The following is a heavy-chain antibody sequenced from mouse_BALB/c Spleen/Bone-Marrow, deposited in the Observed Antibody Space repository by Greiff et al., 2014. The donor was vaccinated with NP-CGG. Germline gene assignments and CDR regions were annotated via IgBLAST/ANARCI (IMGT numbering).Heavy chain of an antibody. Sequence: DLVKPGASVKLSCKASGYTFTSYWINWIKQRPGQGLEWIGRIAPGSGSTYYNEMFKGKAALTVDTSSSTAYIQLSSLSSEDFAVYFCARFPFYSGSSFCYFDYWGQGTTLTVSS. CDR1: GYTFTSYW. CDR2: IAPGSGST. D-gene: IGHD1-1*01. CDR3: ARFPFYSGSSFCYFDY. V-gene: IGHV1S41*01. J-gene: IGHJ2*01.